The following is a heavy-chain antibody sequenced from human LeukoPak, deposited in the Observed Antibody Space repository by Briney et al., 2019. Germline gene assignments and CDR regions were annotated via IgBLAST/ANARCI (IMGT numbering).Heavy chain of an antibody. CDR3: AREVAKIAVAGTGYMDV. J-gene: IGHJ6*03. CDR1: GFTFSSYG. Sequence: PGGSLRLSCAASGFTFSSYGMHWVRQAPGKGLEWVAVISYDGSNKYYADSVKGRFTISRDNAKNSLYLQMNSLRAEDTAVYYCAREVAKIAVAGTGYMDVWGKGTTVTISS. D-gene: IGHD6-19*01. V-gene: IGHV3-30*03. CDR2: ISYDGSNK.